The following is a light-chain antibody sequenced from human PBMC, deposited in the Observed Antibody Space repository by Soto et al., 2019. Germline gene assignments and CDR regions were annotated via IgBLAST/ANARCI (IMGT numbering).Light chain of an antibody. V-gene: IGKV4-1*01. Sequence: DIVMTQSPDSLAVSLGERATINCKSSQSVLYSSNSNNYLAWYQQKPGQPPKLLIYWASTRESGVPDRFSGSGSGTDFTLTISSLQAEDVAVYYCQQYYSIPYTFGQGTKLEIK. CDR1: QSVLYSSNSNNY. J-gene: IGKJ2*01. CDR2: WAS. CDR3: QQYYSIPYT.